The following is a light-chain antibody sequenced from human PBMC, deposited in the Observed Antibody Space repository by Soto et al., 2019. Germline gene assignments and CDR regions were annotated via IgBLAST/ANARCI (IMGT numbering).Light chain of an antibody. CDR1: ESVSNNY. V-gene: IGKV3-20*01. Sequence: EIVLTHSPDTLSLSPGERATLSCRASESVSNNYLAWYQQKPGQAPRLVIYGASSRATGIPDRFSGSGSGTDFTRTISRLEHEDCAVYYCQQYSKSPLTFGQGKKVEIK. CDR3: QQYSKSPLT. CDR2: GAS. J-gene: IGKJ1*01.